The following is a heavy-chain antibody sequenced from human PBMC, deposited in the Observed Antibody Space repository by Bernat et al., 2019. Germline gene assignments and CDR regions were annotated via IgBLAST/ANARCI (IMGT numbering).Heavy chain of an antibody. Sequence: QVQLQESGPGLVKPSETLSPTCAVSGYSISSGYYCGWIRQPPGKGLEWIGSIYHSGSTYYNPSLKSRVNISVDTSKNQFSLKLSSVTAADTAVYYCARGGDYLWGPTNWFDPWGQGTLVTVSS. CDR1: GYSISSGYY. J-gene: IGHJ5*02. V-gene: IGHV4-38-2*01. CDR2: IYHSGST. D-gene: IGHD4-17*01. CDR3: ARGGDYLWGPTNWFDP.